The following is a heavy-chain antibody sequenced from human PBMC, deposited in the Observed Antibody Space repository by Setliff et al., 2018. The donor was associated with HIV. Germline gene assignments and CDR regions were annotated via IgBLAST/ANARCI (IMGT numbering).Heavy chain of an antibody. V-gene: IGHV3-72*01. D-gene: IGHD2-2*02. CDR3: ARGTSRYTESAFDM. Sequence: GGSLRLSCAASGFILSDHHMDWVRQAPGKGLEWVGRIRKTYTTEYAASVKDRFTISRDDSTNSLYLQMNSLKTEDTAVYYCARGTSRYTESAFDMWGQGTLVTVSS. CDR2: IRKTYTT. CDR1: GFILSDHH. J-gene: IGHJ3*02.